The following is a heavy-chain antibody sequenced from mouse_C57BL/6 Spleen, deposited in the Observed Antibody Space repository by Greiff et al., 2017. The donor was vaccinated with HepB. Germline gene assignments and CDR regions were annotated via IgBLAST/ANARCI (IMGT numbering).Heavy chain of an antibody. J-gene: IGHJ3*01. V-gene: IGHV1-5*01. CDR2: IYPGNSDT. Sequence: EVQLQQSGTVLARPGASVKMSCKTSGYTFTSYWMHWVKQRPGQGLEWIGAIYPGNSDTSYNQKFKGKAKLTAVTSASTSYMELSSLTNEDSAVYYCTTYDYDACFAYWGQGTLVTVSA. CDR1: GYTFTSYW. CDR3: TTYDYDACFAY. D-gene: IGHD2-4*01.